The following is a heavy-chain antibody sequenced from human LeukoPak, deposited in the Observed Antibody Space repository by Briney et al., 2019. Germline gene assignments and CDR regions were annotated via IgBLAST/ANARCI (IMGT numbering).Heavy chain of an antibody. CDR2: ISYDGSNK. J-gene: IGHJ6*02. Sequence: PGGSLRLSCAASGFTFSSYGMHWVRQAPGKGLEWVAVISYDGSNKYHADSVKGRFSISRDNSKNTLYLQMNTLRGEDTAVYYCAKDRDFYDSSGLTVGYGMDVWGQGTTVTVSS. CDR1: GFTFSSYG. CDR3: AKDRDFYDSSGLTVGYGMDV. V-gene: IGHV3-30*18. D-gene: IGHD3-22*01.